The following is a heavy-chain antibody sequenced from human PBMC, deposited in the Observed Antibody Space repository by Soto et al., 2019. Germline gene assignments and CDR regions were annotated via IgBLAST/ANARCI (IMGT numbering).Heavy chain of an antibody. CDR2: IYPGDSDT. V-gene: IGHV5-51*01. J-gene: IGHJ6*02. CDR1: GYSFTSYW. CDR3: ARQDYYYYYGMDV. Sequence: PGESLKISCKGSGYSFTSYWNGWVRQMPGKGLEWMGIIYPGDSDTRYSPSFQGQVTISADKSISTAYLQWSSLKASDTAMYYCARQDYYYYYGMDVWGQGTTVTVSS.